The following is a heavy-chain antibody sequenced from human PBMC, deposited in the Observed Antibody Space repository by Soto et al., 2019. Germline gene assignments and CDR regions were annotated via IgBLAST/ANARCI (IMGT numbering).Heavy chain of an antibody. CDR3: AADVLTHGNGGYFFDGFDT. Sequence: SVKVACKASGLPFMDSALQWVRQRRGRRLEWIGWIVVGSGNTNYAQDFQGRVTIKRDMSTDTVYMELSSLSSEDSAVFFCAADVLTHGNGGYFFDGFDTCGQGTKVTVSS. D-gene: IGHD2-8*01. CDR1: GLPFMDSA. V-gene: IGHV1-58*01. J-gene: IGHJ3*02. CDR2: IVVGSGNT.